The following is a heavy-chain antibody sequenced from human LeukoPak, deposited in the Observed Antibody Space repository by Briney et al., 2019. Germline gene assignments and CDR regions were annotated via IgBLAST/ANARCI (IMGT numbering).Heavy chain of an antibody. CDR2: ITGSSDTI. J-gene: IGHJ6*03. CDR3: ARGSRAIVVVPAATFYMDV. D-gene: IGHD2-2*01. V-gene: IGHV3-48*01. Sequence: GGSLRLSCAASGFTFSIYSVNWVRQAPGMGLEWVSYITGSSDTINYADSVKGRFTISRDNSKNTLYLQMNSLRAEDTAAYYCARGSRAIVVVPAATFYMDVWGKGTTVTVSS. CDR1: GFTFSIYS.